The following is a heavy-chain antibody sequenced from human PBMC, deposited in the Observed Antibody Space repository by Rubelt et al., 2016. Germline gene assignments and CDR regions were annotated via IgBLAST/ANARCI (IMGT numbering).Heavy chain of an antibody. Sequence: EVLLVQSGAEVKKPGESLRISCKGSGYSFTSYWISWLRQMPGKGLEWMGRIDPSDAYTNYSPSFQGHVTISADKSISTAYLQWSSLKASDTAMYYCARHAGDGGNSEDWFDPWGQGTLVTVSS. CDR1: GYSFTSYW. CDR2: IDPSDAYT. CDR3: ARHAGDGGNSEDWFDP. V-gene: IGHV5-10-1*01. D-gene: IGHD4-23*01. J-gene: IGHJ5*02.